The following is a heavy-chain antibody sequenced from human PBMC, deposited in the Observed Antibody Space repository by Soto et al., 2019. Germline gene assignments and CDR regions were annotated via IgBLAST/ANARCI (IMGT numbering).Heavy chain of an antibody. CDR2: IYYSGST. CDR3: ARHAVHSSGFTEY. J-gene: IGHJ4*02. D-gene: IGHD6-19*01. CDR1: GGSISSYY. V-gene: IGHV4-39*01. Sequence: PSETLSLTCTVSGGSISSYYWGWIRQPPGKGLEWIGSIYYSGSTYYNPSLKSRVTISVDTSKNQFSLKLSSVTAADTAVYYCARHAVHSSGFTEYWGQGTLVTVSS.